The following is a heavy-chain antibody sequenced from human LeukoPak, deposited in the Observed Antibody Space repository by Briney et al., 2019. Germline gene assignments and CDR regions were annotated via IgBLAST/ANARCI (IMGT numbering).Heavy chain of an antibody. CDR3: TTDPAPYCSGGSCEYGY. Sequence: PGGSLRLSCAASGFTFSSYAMSWVRQAPEKGLEWVGRIKSRTDGGTTDYAAPVKGRFTISRDDSKNTLYLQMNSLITEDTGVYYCTTDPAPYCSGGSCEYGYWGQGTLVTVSS. V-gene: IGHV3-15*01. CDR2: IKSRTDGGTT. D-gene: IGHD2-15*01. CDR1: GFTFSSYA. J-gene: IGHJ4*02.